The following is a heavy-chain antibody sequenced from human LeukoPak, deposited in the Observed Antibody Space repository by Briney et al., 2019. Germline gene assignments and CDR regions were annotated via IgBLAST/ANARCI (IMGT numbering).Heavy chain of an antibody. CDR2: IYFRGNT. CDR3: ARVDWWFDIMTGWPVITNNGMDV. D-gene: IGHD3-9*01. V-gene: IGHV4-61*01. J-gene: IGHJ6*02. CDR1: GGSVRSGNYF. Sequence: SETLSLTCTVSGGSVRSGNYFWSWIRQSPGKGLEWIGYIYFRGNTKYSPALESRVTISEDPSKNQFSLRLTSLTAADTAVYYCARVDWWFDIMTGWPVITNNGMDVWGQGTTVIVSS.